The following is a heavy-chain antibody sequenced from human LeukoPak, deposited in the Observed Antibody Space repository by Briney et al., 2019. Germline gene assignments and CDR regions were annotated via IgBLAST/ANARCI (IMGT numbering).Heavy chain of an antibody. V-gene: IGHV4-61*02. D-gene: IGHD6-13*01. CDR1: GGSISSGSYY. J-gene: IGHJ5*02. CDR2: IYTSGST. CDR3: AREAAGITAAVGNWFDP. Sequence: PSQTLSLTCTVSGGSISSGSYYWSWIRQPAGKGLEWIGRIYTSGSTNYNPSLKSRVTISVDTSKNQFSLKLSSVTAADTAVYYCAREAAGITAAVGNWFDPLGQGTLVTVSS.